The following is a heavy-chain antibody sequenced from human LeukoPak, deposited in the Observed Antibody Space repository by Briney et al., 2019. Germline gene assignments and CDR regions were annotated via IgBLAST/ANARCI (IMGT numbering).Heavy chain of an antibody. CDR3: AREGMAAAGTLDY. D-gene: IGHD6-13*01. CDR1: GGTFNSYA. CDR2: IIPLLGMT. J-gene: IGHJ4*02. Sequence: ASVKVSCKASGGTFNSYAVSWVRQAPGQGLEWMGRIIPLLGMTSSAETFQGRVTITADKSTSTAYMESNSLRSEDTAVYYCAREGMAAAGTLDYWGQGSLVTVSS. V-gene: IGHV1-69*04.